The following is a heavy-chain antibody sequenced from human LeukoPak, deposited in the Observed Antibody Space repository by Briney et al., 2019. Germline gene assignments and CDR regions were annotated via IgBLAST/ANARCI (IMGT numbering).Heavy chain of an antibody. D-gene: IGHD3-10*01. J-gene: IGHJ4*02. Sequence: GRSLRLSCAASGFTFSTYAMMWVRQAPGKGLEWVSYASGSGGSTYYADSVKGRFTISRDNSKNTLYLQMNSLRVEDTAIYYCAKVPRSSLGYWGQGTLVTVSS. CDR3: AKVPRSSLGY. CDR1: GFTFSTYA. V-gene: IGHV3-23*01. CDR2: ASGSGGST.